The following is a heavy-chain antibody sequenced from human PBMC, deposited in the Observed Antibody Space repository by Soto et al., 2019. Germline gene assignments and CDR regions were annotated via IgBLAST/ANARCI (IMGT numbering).Heavy chain of an antibody. Sequence: QVQLVQSGAEVKKPGSSVKVSCKASGGTFSSYAISWVRQAPGQGLEWMGGIIPIFGTANYAQKFQGRVTITADESTSTAYMGLSSLRSEDTAVYYCARGPRKVWGSYHLSPGGWFDPWGQGTLVTVSS. CDR3: ARGPRKVWGSYHLSPGGWFDP. CDR1: GGTFSSYA. D-gene: IGHD3-16*02. V-gene: IGHV1-69*01. CDR2: IIPIFGTA. J-gene: IGHJ5*02.